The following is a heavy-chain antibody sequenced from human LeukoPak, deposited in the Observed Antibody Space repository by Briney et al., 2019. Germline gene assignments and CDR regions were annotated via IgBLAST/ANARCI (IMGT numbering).Heavy chain of an antibody. V-gene: IGHV3-21*01. Sequence: PGGSLRLSCAASGFTFSSYSMNWVRQAPGKGLEWVSSISSSSSYIYYADSVKGRFTISGDNAKNSLYLQMNSLRAEDTAVYYCAREGRERWLHRVYYFDYWGQGTLVTVSS. CDR1: GFTFSSYS. CDR3: AREGRERWLHRVYYFDY. D-gene: IGHD5-24*01. CDR2: ISSSSSYI. J-gene: IGHJ4*02.